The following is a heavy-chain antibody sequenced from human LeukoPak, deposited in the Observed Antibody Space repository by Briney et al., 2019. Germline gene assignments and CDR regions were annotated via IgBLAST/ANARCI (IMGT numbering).Heavy chain of an antibody. J-gene: IGHJ4*02. CDR1: GGSISSSSYY. CDR3: ARLRYNWNYVLDY. D-gene: IGHD1-7*01. Sequence: SETLSLTCTVSGGSISSSSYYWGWIRQPPGKGLEWIGSIYYSGSTYYNPSLKSRVTISVDTSKNQFSLKLSSVTAADTAVYYCARLRYNWNYVLDYWGQETLVTVSS. V-gene: IGHV4-39*01. CDR2: IYYSGST.